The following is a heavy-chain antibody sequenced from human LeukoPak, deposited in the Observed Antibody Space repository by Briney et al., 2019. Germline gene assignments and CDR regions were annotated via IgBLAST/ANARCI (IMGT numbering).Heavy chain of an antibody. CDR1: GFTFSSYA. CDR3: ARGEYYYDGGY. D-gene: IGHD3-22*01. V-gene: IGHV3-48*04. J-gene: IGHJ4*02. Sequence: PGGSLRLSCAASGFTFSSYAMTWVRQPPGKGLEWVSTINANSGTTSYAASVKGRFTISRDNAKNSLYLQMKSLRAEATAVYYCARGEYYYDGGYWGQGTLVTVSS. CDR2: INANSGTT.